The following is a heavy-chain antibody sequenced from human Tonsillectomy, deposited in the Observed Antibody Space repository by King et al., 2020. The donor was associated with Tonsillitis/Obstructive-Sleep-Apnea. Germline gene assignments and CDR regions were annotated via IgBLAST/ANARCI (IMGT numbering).Heavy chain of an antibody. CDR2: INSDGSST. V-gene: IGHV3-74*01. Sequence: VQLVESGGGLVQPGGSLRLSCAASGFTFSSYWMHWVRQAPGKGLVWVSRINSDGSSTSYADTVKGRFTISRDNAKNTLYLQMNSLRAEDTAVYYCARDPELCCSTSCYYYYYYMDVGGKGTTVTVSS. CDR3: ARDPELCCSTSCYYYYYYMDV. J-gene: IGHJ6*03. CDR1: GFTFSSYW. D-gene: IGHD2-2*01.